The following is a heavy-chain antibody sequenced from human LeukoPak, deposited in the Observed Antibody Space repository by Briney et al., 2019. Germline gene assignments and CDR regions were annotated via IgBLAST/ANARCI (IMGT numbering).Heavy chain of an antibody. CDR1: GFTFSSYS. J-gene: IGHJ4*02. D-gene: IGHD2-2*01. Sequence: PGGSLRLSCAASGFTFSSYSMNWVRQAPGKGLEWVSSISSSSSSYIYYADTGESRFTSSRNNAKNSLYLQINGLGAADTAVYYCARGRVPAAMRNSYCFDYWGQGTLVTVSS. V-gene: IGHV3-21*01. CDR3: ARGRVPAAMRNSYCFDY. CDR2: ISSSSSSYI.